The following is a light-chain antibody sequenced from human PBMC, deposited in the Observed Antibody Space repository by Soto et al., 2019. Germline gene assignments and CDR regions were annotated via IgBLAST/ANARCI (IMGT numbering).Light chain of an antibody. V-gene: IGKV1-5*01. CDR2: DAS. CDR1: PTINNW. J-gene: IGKJ1*01. CDR3: QEYNSYSGT. Sequence: DIQMTQSPSTLSASVGDRVTITCRASPTINNWLAWYQQKPGKAPKLLIYDASTLKSGVPSRFSGSGSGTKFTLTISSLQPDDFATYYCQEYNSYSGTFGQGTKVDIK.